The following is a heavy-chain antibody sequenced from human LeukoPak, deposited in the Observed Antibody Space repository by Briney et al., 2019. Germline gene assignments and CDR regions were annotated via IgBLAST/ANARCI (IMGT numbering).Heavy chain of an antibody. CDR2: IKQDGSEK. V-gene: IGHV3-7*01. CDR1: GFTFSSYW. D-gene: IGHD6-19*01. CDR3: ARVFVQWLVTDAFDI. J-gene: IGHJ3*02. Sequence: PGGSLRLSCAASGFTFSSYWMSWVRQAPGKGLEWVANIKQDGSEKYYVDSVKGRFTISRDNAKNSLYLQMNSLRAKDTAVYYCARVFVQWLVTDAFDIWGQGTMVTVSS.